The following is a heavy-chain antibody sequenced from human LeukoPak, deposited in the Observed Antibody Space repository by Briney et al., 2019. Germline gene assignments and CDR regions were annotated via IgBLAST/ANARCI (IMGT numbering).Heavy chain of an antibody. D-gene: IGHD1-26*01. Sequence: GGSLTLSCAASGFTFSSYSMNWLRQAPGKELEWVSSISSSSSYIYYADSVKGRFTISRDNAKNSLYLQMNSLRAEDTAVYYCARAQPRGELLAWGQGTLVTVSS. CDR2: ISSSSSYI. CDR3: ARAQPRGELLA. J-gene: IGHJ5*02. V-gene: IGHV3-21*01. CDR1: GFTFSSYS.